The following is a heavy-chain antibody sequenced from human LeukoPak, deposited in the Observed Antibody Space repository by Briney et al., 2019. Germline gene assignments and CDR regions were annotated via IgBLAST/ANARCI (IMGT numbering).Heavy chain of an antibody. CDR3: ARLLWFGDYYYMDV. CDR1: GGSISSSSYY. V-gene: IGHV4-39*01. CDR2: IYYSGST. D-gene: IGHD3-10*01. Sequence: WETLSLTCTVSGGSISSSSYYWGWIRQPPGKGLEWIGSIYYSGSTYYNPSLKSRVTISVDTSKNQFSLKLSSVTAADTAVYYCARLLWFGDYYYMDVWGKGTTVTISS. J-gene: IGHJ6*03.